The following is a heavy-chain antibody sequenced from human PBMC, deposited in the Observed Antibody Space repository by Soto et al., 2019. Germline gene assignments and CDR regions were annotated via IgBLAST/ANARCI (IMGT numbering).Heavy chain of an antibody. CDR2: IKQDGSEK. V-gene: IGHV3-7*03. CDR1: GFTFSSHL. D-gene: IGHD3-22*01. J-gene: IGHJ4*02. CDR3: ASRPADRNYDGVFDF. Sequence: PGGSLRLSCVGSGFTFSSHLMTWVRQSPGKALEWVANIKQDGSEKYYVDSVKGRFTISRDNAKNSVFLQMNSLRAEDTAVYYCASRPADRNYDGVFDFWGPGTLVTVSS.